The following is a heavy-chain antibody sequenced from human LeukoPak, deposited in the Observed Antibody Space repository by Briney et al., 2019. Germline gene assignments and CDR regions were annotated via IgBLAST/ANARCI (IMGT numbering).Heavy chain of an antibody. J-gene: IGHJ4*02. CDR2: ISSSGSTI. D-gene: IGHD3-22*01. CDR3: ARARGSGHYCAY. V-gene: IGHV3-48*03. CDR1: GFTFSSYE. Sequence: GGSLRLSCAASGFTFSSYEMNWVRQAPGKGLEWVSYISSSGSTIYYADSVKGRFTISRDNAKNSLYLQMNSLRAEDTAVYYCARARGSGHYCAYWGQGTLVTVSS.